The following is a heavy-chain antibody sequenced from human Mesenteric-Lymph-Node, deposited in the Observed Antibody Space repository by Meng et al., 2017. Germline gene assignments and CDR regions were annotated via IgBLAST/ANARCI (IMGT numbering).Heavy chain of an antibody. J-gene: IGHJ3*02. Sequence: GESLKISCAASGFTFSYYYMSGVRQAPGKGPVWVSRISTDGRTTTYAASVKGRFTISRDNGKNTLYLQMNSMRAEDTAVYYCARDSYDSSGSVAFDIWGQGTMVTVSS. D-gene: IGHD3-22*01. CDR2: ISTDGRTT. CDR1: GFTFSYYY. CDR3: ARDSYDSSGSVAFDI. V-gene: IGHV3-74*01.